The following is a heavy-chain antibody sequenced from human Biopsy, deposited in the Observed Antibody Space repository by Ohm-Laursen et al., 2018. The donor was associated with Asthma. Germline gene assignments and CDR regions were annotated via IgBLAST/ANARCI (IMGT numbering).Heavy chain of an antibody. V-gene: IGHV3-23*01. Sequence: SLRLSCAALGFTFSSYVMNWVRQAPGKGLEWVSAITGGNDNTYYADSVKGRFTISRDNSKNTVYLQMNSLTGEDTAVYYCARGDSSNWSHYYFDYWGQGTLVTVSS. CDR2: ITGGNDNT. J-gene: IGHJ4*02. D-gene: IGHD3-22*01. CDR3: ARGDSSNWSHYYFDY. CDR1: GFTFSSYV.